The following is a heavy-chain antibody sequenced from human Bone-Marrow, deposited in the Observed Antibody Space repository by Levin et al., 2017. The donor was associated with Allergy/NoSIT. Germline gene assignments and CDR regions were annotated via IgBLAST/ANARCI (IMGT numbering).Heavy chain of an antibody. CDR3: ARETKLTDAFDI. Sequence: ASVKVSCKASGYTFTGYYMHCVLHSPFPGLEWMAWFNPHNGDTHYAQKFQGRVTLTRDTSISTAYMDLSRLKSDDSAVYFCARETKLTDAFDIWGQGTMVIVSS. CDR2: FNPHNGDT. J-gene: IGHJ3*02. V-gene: IGHV1-2*02. CDR1: GYTFTGYY. D-gene: IGHD3-10*01.